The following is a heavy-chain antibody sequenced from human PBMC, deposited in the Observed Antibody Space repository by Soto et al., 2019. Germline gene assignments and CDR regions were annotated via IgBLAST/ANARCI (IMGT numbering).Heavy chain of an antibody. CDR2: IHNSGTT. Sequence: QVQLQESGPGLVKPSQTLSLTCAVSGGSISRSVYYCNWIRQHPGKGLEWIGYIHNSGTTYYNPSLTSRLTFSVDTPKNQFSLKLSSVTTADTAVYYCARDPIVRGVVGWYFDLWGRGTLVAVSS. J-gene: IGHJ2*01. CDR3: ARDPIVRGVVGWYFDL. CDR1: GGSISRSVYY. D-gene: IGHD3-10*01. V-gene: IGHV4-31*11.